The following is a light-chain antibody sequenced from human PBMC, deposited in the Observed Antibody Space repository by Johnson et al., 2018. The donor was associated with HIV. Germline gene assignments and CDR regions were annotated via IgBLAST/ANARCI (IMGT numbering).Light chain of an antibody. V-gene: IGLV1-51*02. CDR2: ENN. CDR1: SSNIGNNY. Sequence: QSVLTQPPSVSAAPGQKVTISCSGSSSNIGNNYVSWYQQLPETAPKLLIYENNKRPSGIPDRFSGSKSGTSATLGITGLQTGDEADYYCGTWDSSLSAGGYVFGTGTKVTVL. J-gene: IGLJ1*01. CDR3: GTWDSSLSAGGYV.